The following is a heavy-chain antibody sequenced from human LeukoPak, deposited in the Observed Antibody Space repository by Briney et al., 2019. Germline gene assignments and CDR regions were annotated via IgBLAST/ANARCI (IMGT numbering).Heavy chain of an antibody. CDR3: ARARSGSYDY. CDR2: IYSGGST. V-gene: IGHV3-66*02. D-gene: IGHD1-26*01. CDR1: GFTVSSNY. Sequence: GGSLRLSYPASGFTVSSNYMSWVRQAPGKWLEWVSIIYSGGSTYYADSVKGRFTISRDNSKNTLYLQMNSLRAEDTAVYYCARARSGSYDYWGQGTLVTVSS. J-gene: IGHJ4*02.